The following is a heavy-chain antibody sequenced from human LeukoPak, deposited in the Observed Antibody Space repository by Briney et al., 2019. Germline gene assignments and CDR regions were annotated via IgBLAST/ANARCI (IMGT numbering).Heavy chain of an antibody. V-gene: IGHV3-30*18. D-gene: IGHD4-17*01. CDR2: ISDDGRSK. Sequence: GGSLRLSCAASGFSFISYGMHWVRQAPGRGLEWVGVISDDGRSKDYADSVKGRFTISRDNSKDTLYLQMNSLRDEDTAVYYCAKRPSDYGDYVSYFDYWGQGTLVTVSS. CDR1: GFSFISYG. CDR3: AKRPSDYGDYVSYFDY. J-gene: IGHJ4*02.